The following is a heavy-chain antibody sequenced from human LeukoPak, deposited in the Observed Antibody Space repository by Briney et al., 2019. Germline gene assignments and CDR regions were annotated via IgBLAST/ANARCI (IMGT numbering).Heavy chain of an antibody. D-gene: IGHD6-13*01. CDR2: LSGGGATT. CDR3: AKSTGYSTTGRDFDS. Sequence: PGGSLRLSCAASGFTFSSYVMSWVRQAPGKGLEWVSDLSGGGATTFYADSVKGRFTISRDNSKNTLYLQLSSLRAEDTAVYYCAKSTGYSTTGRDFDSWGRGTLVTVSS. J-gene: IGHJ4*02. V-gene: IGHV3-23*01. CDR1: GFTFSSYV.